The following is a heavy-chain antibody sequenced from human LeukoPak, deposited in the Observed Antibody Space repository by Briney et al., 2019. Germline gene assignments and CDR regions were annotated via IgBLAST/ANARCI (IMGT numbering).Heavy chain of an antibody. CDR1: GVSISSGRYY. D-gene: IGHD5-18*01. Sequence: SETLSLTCAASGVSISSGRYYWSWIPHPAGKGLEWIGRIDTSRSTNYNPSLKSRVTISVDTSKNQFSLKLSSVTAADTAVYYCARDGGYSYGYRRDYYYYYMDVWGKGTTVTISS. J-gene: IGHJ6*03. CDR3: ARDGGYSYGYRRDYYYYYMDV. CDR2: IDTSRST. V-gene: IGHV4-61*02.